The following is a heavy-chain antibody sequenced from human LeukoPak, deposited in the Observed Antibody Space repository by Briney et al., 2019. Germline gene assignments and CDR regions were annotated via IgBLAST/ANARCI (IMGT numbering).Heavy chain of an antibody. D-gene: IGHD2-15*01. V-gene: IGHV6-1*01. CDR2: TYYRSKWYN. Sequence: SHTLSLTCAISGDSFTSYSAAWNWLTQSPSRGLEWLGRTYYRSKWYNDYAVCVKSRITINPDTSKNQFSLQLNSVTPEDTAVYYCARSLGYCSGGSCYPHDNFDYWGQGTLVTVSS. J-gene: IGHJ4*02. CDR3: ARSLGYCSGGSCYPHDNFDY. CDR1: GDSFTSYSAA.